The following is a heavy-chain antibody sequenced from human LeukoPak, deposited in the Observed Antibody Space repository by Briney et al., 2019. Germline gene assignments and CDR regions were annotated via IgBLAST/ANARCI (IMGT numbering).Heavy chain of an antibody. CDR2: ISAYNGNT. CDR1: GYTFTNFG. CDR3: ARDAEWELRAADLAY. D-gene: IGHD1-26*01. V-gene: IGHV1-18*01. Sequence: ASVKVSCKASGYTFTNFGISWVRQAPGQGLEWMGWISAYNGNTNYAQKIQGRVTMTTDTSTSTAYMELRSLRSDDTAVYYCARDAEWELRAADLAYWGQGTLVTVSS. J-gene: IGHJ4*02.